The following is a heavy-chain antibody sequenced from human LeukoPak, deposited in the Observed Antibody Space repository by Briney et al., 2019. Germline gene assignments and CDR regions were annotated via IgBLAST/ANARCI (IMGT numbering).Heavy chain of an antibody. Sequence: GGSLRLSCAASGFTFSSYDMHWVRQAPGKGLEWVSGISWNSGSIGYADSVKGRFTISRDNAKNSLYLQMNSLRAEDTALYYCAKDRDSSGYHTFDYWGQGTLVTVSS. CDR1: GFTFSSYD. CDR3: AKDRDSSGYHTFDY. D-gene: IGHD3-22*01. J-gene: IGHJ4*02. V-gene: IGHV3-9*01. CDR2: ISWNSGSI.